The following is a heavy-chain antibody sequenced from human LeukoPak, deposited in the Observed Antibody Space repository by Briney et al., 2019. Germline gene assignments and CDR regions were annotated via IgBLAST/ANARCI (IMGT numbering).Heavy chain of an antibody. CDR3: ARHVVVTVFTYNWFDP. CDR1: GGSFSGYY. Sequence: PSETLSLTCAVYGGSFSGYYWSWIRQPPGKGLEWIGEINHSGSTNYNPSLKSRVTISVDTSKNQFSLKLSSVTAADTAVYYCARHVVVTVFTYNWFDPWGQGTLVTVSS. V-gene: IGHV4-34*01. CDR2: INHSGST. J-gene: IGHJ5*02. D-gene: IGHD2-21*02.